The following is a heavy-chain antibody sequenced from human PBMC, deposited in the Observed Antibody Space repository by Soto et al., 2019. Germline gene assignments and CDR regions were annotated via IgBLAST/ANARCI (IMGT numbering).Heavy chain of an antibody. CDR1: GFMFSSYG. CDR3: AKGLRRLLRTQYYYGLDV. D-gene: IGHD3-10*01. CDR2: ISGSGGST. J-gene: IGHJ6*02. Sequence: EVQLLESGGDLVQPGGSLRLSCAAAGFMFSSYGMSWVRQAPGKGLQWVSSISGSGGSTNYADSVKGRFTVSRDNSKRTLSLQMNSLREEDTAIYYCAKGLRRLLRTQYYYGLDVWGRGTTVTVSS. V-gene: IGHV3-23*01.